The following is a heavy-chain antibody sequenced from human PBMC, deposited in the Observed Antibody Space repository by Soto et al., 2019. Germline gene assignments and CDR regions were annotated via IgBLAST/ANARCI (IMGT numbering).Heavy chain of an antibody. CDR1: GFTISTYA. J-gene: IGHJ5*02. CDR3: AKDAVYKVGLWFMDS. Sequence: PGGSLRLSCAASGFTISTYAMTWVRQAPGKGLECVSGVTGSGGQIHYADSVKGRFTIAKDNSKNTLDLQMSSLREEDTSLYYCAKDAVYKVGLWFMDSWGQGTLVTVSS. D-gene: IGHD2-8*02. V-gene: IGHV3-23*01. CDR2: VTGSGGQI.